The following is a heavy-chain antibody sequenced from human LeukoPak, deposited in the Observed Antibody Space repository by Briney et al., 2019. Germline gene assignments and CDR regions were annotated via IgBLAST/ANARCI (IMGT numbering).Heavy chain of an antibody. Sequence: ASVKVSCKVSGYTLTELSMHWVRQAPGKGLEWMGGFDPEDGETIYAQKFQGRVTMTEDTSTDTAYMELSSLRSEDTAVYYCATGPQYSSSWRGGEDYWGQGTLVTVSS. V-gene: IGHV1-24*01. CDR2: FDPEDGET. D-gene: IGHD6-13*01. CDR1: GYTLTELS. CDR3: ATGPQYSSSWRGGEDY. J-gene: IGHJ4*02.